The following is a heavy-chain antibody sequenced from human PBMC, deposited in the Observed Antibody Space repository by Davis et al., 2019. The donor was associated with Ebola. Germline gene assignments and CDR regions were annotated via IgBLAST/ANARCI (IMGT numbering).Heavy chain of an antibody. CDR2: IIPIFGTA. CDR1: GYTFTSYY. J-gene: IGHJ3*02. CDR3: ARESSTRRDAFDI. Sequence: AASVKVSCKASGYTFTSYYMHWVRQAPGQGLEWMGGIIPIFGTANYAQKFQGRVTITADESTSTAYMELSSLRSEDTAVYYCARESSTRRDAFDIWGQGTMVTVSS. V-gene: IGHV1-69*13. D-gene: IGHD1-26*01.